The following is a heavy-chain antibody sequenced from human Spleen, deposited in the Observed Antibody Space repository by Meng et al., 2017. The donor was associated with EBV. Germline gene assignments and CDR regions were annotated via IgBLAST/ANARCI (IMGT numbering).Heavy chain of an antibody. D-gene: IGHD4-11*01. CDR1: GGSTISYY. V-gene: IGHV4-59*01. J-gene: IGHJ5*02. CDR3: ARALHDYSKTPFDP. Sequence: QVLPPEAGRGLLKPPAPPPPTTTVFGGSTISYYWSWIRQPPGKGLEWIGYIYFSESTNYNPSRKSRVTIPVDTSKNQFSLKLRSVTAADPAVYYCARALHDYSKTPFDPWGQGTLVTVSS. CDR2: IYFSEST.